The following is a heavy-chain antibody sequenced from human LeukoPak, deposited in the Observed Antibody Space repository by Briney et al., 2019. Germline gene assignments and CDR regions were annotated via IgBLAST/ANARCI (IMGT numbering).Heavy chain of an antibody. CDR2: ISVMGGRT. J-gene: IGHJ4*02. CDR1: GLTFSSYA. V-gene: IGHV3-23*01. Sequence: GRSLRPSCAAAGLTFSSYAMSWVRKAPGKGLGWVSAISVMGGRTYYAGSVKGRFTISRDNSKNTLYLQMNSLRAEDTAVYYCAKDTGYGSYRRDGYNYLFDCWGQGTLVTVSS. CDR3: AKDTGYGSYRRDGYNYLFDC. D-gene: IGHD5-24*01.